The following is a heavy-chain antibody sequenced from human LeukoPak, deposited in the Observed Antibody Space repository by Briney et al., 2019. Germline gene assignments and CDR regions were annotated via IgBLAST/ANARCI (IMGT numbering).Heavy chain of an antibody. CDR3: ARQTGSGLFILP. CDR2: IYHSGST. J-gene: IGHJ4*02. D-gene: IGHD3/OR15-3a*01. CDR1: GYSISSGYY. V-gene: IGHV4-38-2*02. Sequence: SETLSLTCTVSGYSISSGYYWGWIRQPPGKGLEWIGSIYHSGSTYYNPSLKSRVTMSVDTSKNQFSLKLSSVTAADTAVYYCARQTGSGLFILPGGQGTLVTVSS.